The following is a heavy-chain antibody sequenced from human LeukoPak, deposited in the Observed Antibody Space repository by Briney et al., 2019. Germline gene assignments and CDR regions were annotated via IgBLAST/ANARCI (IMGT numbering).Heavy chain of an antibody. CDR2: IYYSGST. CDR1: GGSISSGGYY. J-gene: IGHJ3*02. Sequence: SETLSLTCTVSGGSISSGGYYWSWIRQHPGQGLEWIGYIYYSGSTYYNPSLKSRVTISVDTSKNQFSLKLSSVTAADTAVYYCARDRTLFAFDIWGQGTMVTVSS. CDR3: ARDRTLFAFDI. V-gene: IGHV4-31*03. D-gene: IGHD1-14*01.